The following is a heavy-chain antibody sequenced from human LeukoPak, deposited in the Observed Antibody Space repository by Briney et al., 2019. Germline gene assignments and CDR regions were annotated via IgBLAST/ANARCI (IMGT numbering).Heavy chain of an antibody. V-gene: IGHV3-21*01. J-gene: IGHJ2*01. CDR3: AVAGLSYWYFDL. CDR2: ISSSSDYR. Sequence: PGGSLRLSCAASGFTFSSYSMNWVRQAPGKGLEWVSSISSSSDYRYYADSVKGRFTISRDNAKNSLHLQMNSLRAEDTAVYYCAVAGLSYWYFDLWGRGTLVTVSS. CDR1: GFTFSSYS. D-gene: IGHD6-19*01.